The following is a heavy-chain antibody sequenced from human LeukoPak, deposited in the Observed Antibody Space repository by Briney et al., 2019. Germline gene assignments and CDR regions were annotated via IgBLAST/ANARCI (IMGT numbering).Heavy chain of an antibody. Sequence: SETLSLTCAVSGGSISSGGYRWTWIRQYPGKGLEWIGYINYSGGTYYNPSLKSRLIMSLDTSKNHFSLKLNSVTAADTAVYYCARHKDSGDYPLDYWGQGILVSVSS. CDR2: INYSGGT. J-gene: IGHJ4*02. CDR1: GGSISSGGYR. D-gene: IGHD4-17*01. CDR3: ARHKDSGDYPLDY. V-gene: IGHV4-31*11.